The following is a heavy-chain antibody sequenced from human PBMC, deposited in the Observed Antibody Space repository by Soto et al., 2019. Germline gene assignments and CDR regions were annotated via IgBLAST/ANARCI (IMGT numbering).Heavy chain of an antibody. CDR3: ARDVYTGYDSYYYYYMDV. CDR2: IGRVSSHI. J-gene: IGHJ6*03. Sequence: EVQLVESGGGLVRPGGSLRLSCAASGFTFSSYSINWVRQAPGKGLEWVSSIGRVSSHIYYADSVKGRFTVSSDNAKNSLYLQMNNLRVEDTAVYYCARDVYTGYDSYYYYYMDVWGKGTTITVSS. D-gene: IGHD5-12*01. CDR1: GFTFSSYS. V-gene: IGHV3-21*01.